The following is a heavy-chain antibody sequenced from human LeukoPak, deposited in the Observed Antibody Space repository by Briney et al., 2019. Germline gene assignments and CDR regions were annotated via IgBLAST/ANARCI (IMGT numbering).Heavy chain of an antibody. J-gene: IGHJ6*03. CDR1: GGSISSSSYY. D-gene: IGHD5-24*01. Sequence: SETLSLTCTVSGGSISSSSYYWGWLRQPPGKGLEWIGSIYYSGSTYYNPSLKSRVTISVDTSKNQFSLKLSSVTAADTAVYYCARIERPTDYYYYMDVWGKGTTVTISS. V-gene: IGHV4-39*01. CDR3: ARIERPTDYYYYMDV. CDR2: IYYSGST.